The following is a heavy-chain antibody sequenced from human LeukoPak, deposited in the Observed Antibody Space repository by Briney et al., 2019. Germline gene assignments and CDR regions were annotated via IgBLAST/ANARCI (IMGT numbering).Heavy chain of an antibody. V-gene: IGHV1-18*01. J-gene: IGHJ4*02. CDR3: ARGFYRLGYCSSTSCYHFDY. D-gene: IGHD2-2*01. Sequence: GASVKVSCKASGYTFTSYGISWVRQAPGQGLEWMGWISAYNGNTNYAQKLQGRVTMTTDTSTSTAYMELRSLRSDDTAVYYCARGFYRLGYCSSTSCYHFDYWGQGTLVTVSS. CDR2: ISAYNGNT. CDR1: GYTFTSYG.